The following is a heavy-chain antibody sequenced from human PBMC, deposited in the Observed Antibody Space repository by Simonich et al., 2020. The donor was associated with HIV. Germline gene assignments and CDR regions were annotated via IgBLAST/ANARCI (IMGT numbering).Heavy chain of an antibody. CDR3: AKDYGSGSYAIDY. CDR1: GFPFSSYS. D-gene: IGHD3-10*01. V-gene: IGHV3-21*01. CDR2: ISRSSSDI. Sequence: EVQLVESGGGLVKPGGSLRLSCAASGFPFSSYSMNWVRQAPGKRLEWCLSISRSSSDIDYADSLKGRFTISRDNAKNSLYLQMNSLRAEDTAVYYCAKDYGSGSYAIDYWGQGTLVTVSS. J-gene: IGHJ4*02.